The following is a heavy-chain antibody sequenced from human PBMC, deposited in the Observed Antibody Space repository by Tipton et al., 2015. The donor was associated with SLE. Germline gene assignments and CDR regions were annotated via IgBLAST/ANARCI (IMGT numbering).Heavy chain of an antibody. CDR1: GYTFTSYG. CDR3: AREVYSGSYYYYYGMDV. D-gene: IGHD3-10*01. J-gene: IGHJ6*01. CDR2: ISTYNANT. Sequence: QLVQSGAEVKKPGASVKVSCKASGYTFTSYGISWVRQAPGQGLEWMGWISTYNANTHYAQKLQGRVTMTTYTSTSTAYMELRSLRSDATAVYYWAREVYSGSYYYYYGMDVWGQGTTVTSSS. V-gene: IGHV1-18*01.